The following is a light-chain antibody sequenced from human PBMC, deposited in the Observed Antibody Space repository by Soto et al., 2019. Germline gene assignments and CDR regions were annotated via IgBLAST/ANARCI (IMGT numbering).Light chain of an antibody. CDR3: QQYHRFSA. J-gene: IGKJ2*01. CDR2: ETS. Sequence: DIQMTQSPSTLSASVGDRVTITGRASQSVSSWLAWYQQKPGKAPNLLIYETSRLQSGVPSRVSGSGSGTEFTLSVSSLQPDYFATYYCQQYHRFSAFGHGTKLESK. CDR1: QSVSSW. V-gene: IGKV1-5*03.